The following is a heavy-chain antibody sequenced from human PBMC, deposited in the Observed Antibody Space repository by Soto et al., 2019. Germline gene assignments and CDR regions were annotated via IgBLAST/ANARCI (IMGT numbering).Heavy chain of an antibody. V-gene: IGHV1-18*01. CDR3: ARVFFYGSGPLGADY. CDR2: ISAYNGNT. J-gene: IGHJ4*02. Sequence: QVQLVQSGAEVKKPGASVKVSCKASGYTFTSYGISWVRQAPGQGLEWMGWISAYNGNTNSAQKLQRSVTMTTDPSTSTAYMELRSLRSDETAVYYCARVFFYGSGPLGADYWGQGTLVTVSS. CDR1: GYTFTSYG. D-gene: IGHD3-10*01.